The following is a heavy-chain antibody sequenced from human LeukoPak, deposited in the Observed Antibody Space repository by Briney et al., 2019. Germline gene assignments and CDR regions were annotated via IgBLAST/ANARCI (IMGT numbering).Heavy chain of an antibody. D-gene: IGHD3-22*01. Sequence: SETLSLTCAVYGGSFSGYYWSWIRQPPGKGLEWIGEINHSGSTNYNPSLKSRVTISVDTSKNQFSLKLSSVTAADTAVYYCARDIKNYYDSSGYYYWGQGTLVTVSS. CDR3: ARDIKNYYDSSGYYY. V-gene: IGHV4-34*01. CDR2: INHSGST. CDR1: GGSFSGYY. J-gene: IGHJ4*02.